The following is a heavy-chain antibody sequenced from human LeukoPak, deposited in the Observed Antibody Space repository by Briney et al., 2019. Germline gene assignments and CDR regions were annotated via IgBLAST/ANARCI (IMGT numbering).Heavy chain of an antibody. V-gene: IGHV1-69*06. CDR1: GGTFGNFA. D-gene: IGHD1-26*01. J-gene: IGHJ4*02. Sequence: SVKVSCKASGGTFGNFAFSWVRQAPGQGLEWMGGVIPLYNTTSYAEKFQGRVTISADKSTTTAYMELSSLRFEDTAIYFCARTWSGSYTNYFDFWGQGTLVTVSS. CDR2: VIPLYNTT. CDR3: ARTWSGSYTNYFDF.